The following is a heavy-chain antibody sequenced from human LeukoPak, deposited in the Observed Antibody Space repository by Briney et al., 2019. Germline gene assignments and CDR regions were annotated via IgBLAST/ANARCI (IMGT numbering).Heavy chain of an antibody. Sequence: SETLSLTCTVSGGSISSSRYYWGWIRQAPGKGLEWIGIVYYTGSTYYNPSLKSRVTISVDTSENQFSLKLSSVTAADTAVYYCARLHYGGNYGYYYYYMDVWGKGTTVTISS. CDR3: ARLHYGGNYGYYYYYMDV. J-gene: IGHJ6*03. CDR1: GGSISSSRYY. D-gene: IGHD4-23*01. V-gene: IGHV4-39*01. CDR2: VYYTGST.